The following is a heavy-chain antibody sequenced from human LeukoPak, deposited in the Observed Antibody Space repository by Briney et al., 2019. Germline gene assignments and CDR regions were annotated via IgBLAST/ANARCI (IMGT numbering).Heavy chain of an antibody. CDR2: IYYNGNT. Sequence: PSETLSVTCTVSGGSISSYYWTWIRQPPGKGLEWIGDIYYNGNTNYNPSLKSRVTMSIDTSKNQFSVKLSSVTAADTAVYYCARGTGAAAMSFDYWGQGTLVTVSS. D-gene: IGHD2-2*01. V-gene: IGHV4-59*01. CDR1: GGSISSYY. J-gene: IGHJ4*02. CDR3: ARGTGAAAMSFDY.